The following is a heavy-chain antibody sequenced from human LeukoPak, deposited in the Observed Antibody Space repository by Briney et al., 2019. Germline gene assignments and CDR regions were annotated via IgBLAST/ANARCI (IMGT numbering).Heavy chain of an antibody. V-gene: IGHV4-59*01. CDR2: IYYSGST. D-gene: IGHD4-17*01. CDR3: AGGYDYGDYGY. Sequence: SETLSLTCTVSGGSISSYYWSWIRQPPGKGLEWIGYIYYSGSTNYNPSLKSRVTISVDTSKNQFSLKLSSATAADTAVYYCAGGYDYGDYGYWGQGTLVTVSS. J-gene: IGHJ4*02. CDR1: GGSISSYY.